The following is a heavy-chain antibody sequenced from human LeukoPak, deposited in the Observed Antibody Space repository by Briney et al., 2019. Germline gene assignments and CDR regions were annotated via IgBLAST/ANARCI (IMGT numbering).Heavy chain of an antibody. CDR3: AKARVYQLLLFDY. J-gene: IGHJ4*02. CDR1: GFTFSSYA. D-gene: IGHD2-2*01. Sequence: GGSLRLSCAASGFTFSSYAMSWVSQAPGKGLEWVSAISGSGGSTYYADSVKGRFTISRDNSKNTLYLQMNSLRAEDTAVYYCAKARVYQLLLFDYWGQGTLVTVSS. V-gene: IGHV3-23*01. CDR2: ISGSGGST.